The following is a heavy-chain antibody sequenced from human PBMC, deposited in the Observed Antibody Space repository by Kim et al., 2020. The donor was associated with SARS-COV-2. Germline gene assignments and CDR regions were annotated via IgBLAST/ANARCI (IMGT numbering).Heavy chain of an antibody. D-gene: IGHD3-10*01. V-gene: IGHV4-31*02. CDR3: ARDSLVRGESFDS. Sequence: SNPSLKSRVTISVDTSKNQFSLKLSSVTAADTAVYYCARDSLVRGESFDSWGQGTLVTVSS. J-gene: IGHJ4*02.